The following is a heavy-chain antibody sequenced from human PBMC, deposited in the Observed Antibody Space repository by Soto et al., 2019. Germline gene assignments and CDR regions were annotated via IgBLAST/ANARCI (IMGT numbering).Heavy chain of an antibody. Sequence: QVQLVQSGAEVKKPGSSVKVSCKASGGTFSSYAISWVRQAPGQGLEWMGGIILIFGTANNAQKFQGRLTITANKSTSTAYMELSSLRSEDTAVYYCARVVGANGPFDYWGQGTLVTVSS. CDR1: GGTFSSYA. CDR3: ARVVGANGPFDY. D-gene: IGHD2-2*01. V-gene: IGHV1-69*06. CDR2: IILIFGTA. J-gene: IGHJ4*02.